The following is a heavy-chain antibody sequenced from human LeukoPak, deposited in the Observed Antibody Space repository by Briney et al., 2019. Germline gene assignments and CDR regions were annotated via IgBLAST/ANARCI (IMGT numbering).Heavy chain of an antibody. CDR3: ARDRKFYDILTGYETDV. Sequence: GASVKVSCKASGYTFTSYGISWVRQAPGQGLEWMGWISGYNGNTNYAQKLQGRVTMTTDTSTSTAYMELRSLRSDDTAFYYCARDRKFYDILTGYETDVWGQGTTVTVSS. D-gene: IGHD3-9*01. V-gene: IGHV1-18*01. J-gene: IGHJ6*02. CDR2: ISGYNGNT. CDR1: GYTFTSYG.